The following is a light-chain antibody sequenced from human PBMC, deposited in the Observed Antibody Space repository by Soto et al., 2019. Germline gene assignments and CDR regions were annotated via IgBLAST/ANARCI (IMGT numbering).Light chain of an antibody. Sequence: DIQMTQSPSTLSASVGDRVTITCRASQSISSWLAWYQQKPGKAPKLLIYKASSLGSGVPSRFSGSGSGTEVTLTICSLQPDDFATYYCQQYNSFPYTFDQGTKLEIK. J-gene: IGKJ2*01. CDR3: QQYNSFPYT. CDR1: QSISSW. V-gene: IGKV1-5*03. CDR2: KAS.